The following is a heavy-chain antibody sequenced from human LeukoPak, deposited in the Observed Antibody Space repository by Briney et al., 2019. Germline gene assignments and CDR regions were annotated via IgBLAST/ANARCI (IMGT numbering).Heavy chain of an antibody. CDR1: GGSISSYY. J-gene: IGHJ6*03. CDR2: TYTSGST. Sequence: SETLSLTCTVSGGSISSYYWSWIRQPAGKGLEWIGRTYTSGSTNYNPSLKSRVTMSVDTSKNQFSLKLSSVTAADTAVYYCARDSNILTGYHYYYYYYMDVWGKGTTVTVSS. D-gene: IGHD3-9*01. V-gene: IGHV4-4*07. CDR3: ARDSNILTGYHYYYYYYMDV.